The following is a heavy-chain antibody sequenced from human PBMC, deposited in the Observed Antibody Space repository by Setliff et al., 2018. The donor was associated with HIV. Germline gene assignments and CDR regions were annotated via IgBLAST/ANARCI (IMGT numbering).Heavy chain of an antibody. Sequence: SETLSLTCSVSGVSIVSGGFYYSWIRQHPGKGLEWLGTVYYTGKTYYNPSLQSRLTMSADTSKDQLYLKMNSVTVADTAVYFCARDLHANYHVVDIWGQGTMVTVSS. V-gene: IGHV4-31*03. CDR1: GVSIVSGGFY. D-gene: IGHD2-15*01. CDR2: VYYTGKT. CDR3: ARDLHANYHVVDI. J-gene: IGHJ3*02.